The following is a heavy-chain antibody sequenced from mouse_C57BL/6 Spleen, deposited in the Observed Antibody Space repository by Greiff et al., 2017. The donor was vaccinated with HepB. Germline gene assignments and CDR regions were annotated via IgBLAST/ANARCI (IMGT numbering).Heavy chain of an antibody. J-gene: IGHJ2*01. Sequence: EVQLQQSGAELVKPGASVKLSCTASGFNIKDYYMHWVKQRTEQGLEWIGRIDPEDGETKYAPKFQGKATITADTSSKTAYLQLSSLTSEDTAVYYFAVLSGSSSYFDYWGQGTTLTVSS. CDR1: GFNIKDYY. V-gene: IGHV14-2*01. CDR2: IDPEDGET. D-gene: IGHD1-1*01. CDR3: AVLSGSSSYFDY.